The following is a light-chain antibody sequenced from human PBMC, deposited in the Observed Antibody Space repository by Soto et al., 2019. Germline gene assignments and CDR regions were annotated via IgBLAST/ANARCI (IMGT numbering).Light chain of an antibody. J-gene: IGKJ4*01. CDR3: QRYNNWPLT. Sequence: EVVMRQSPATLSVSPGEGATLSCRASQGIGDTLAWYQHKPGQTPRLLIYDTSTRATGVPARFSGSRSGTEFPLSINRLQSEDVAVYYCQRYNNWPLTFGGGTKVESK. V-gene: IGKV3-15*01. CDR2: DTS. CDR1: QGIGDT.